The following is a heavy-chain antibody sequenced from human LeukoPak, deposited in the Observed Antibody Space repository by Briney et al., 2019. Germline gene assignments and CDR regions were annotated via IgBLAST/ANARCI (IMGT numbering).Heavy chain of an antibody. CDR3: ARDPYYYDSSGYRYYYYGMDV. CDR2: ISSSSSTI. V-gene: IGHV3-48*04. J-gene: IGHJ6*02. Sequence: GGSLRLSCAASGFIFSSYSMNRVRQAPGKGLEWVSYISSSSSTIYHADSVKGRFTISRDNAKNSLYLQMNSLRAEDTAVYYCARDPYYYDSSGYRYYYYGMDVWGQGTTVTVSS. CDR1: GFIFSSYS. D-gene: IGHD3-22*01.